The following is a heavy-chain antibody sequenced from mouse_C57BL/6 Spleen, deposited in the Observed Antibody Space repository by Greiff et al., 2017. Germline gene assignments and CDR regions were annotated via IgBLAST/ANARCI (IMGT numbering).Heavy chain of an antibody. CDR1: GFTFSSYA. D-gene: IGHD2-2*01. CDR2: ISDGGSYT. Sequence: EVQRVESGGGLVKPGGSLKLSCAASGFTFSSYAMSWVRQTPEKRLEWVATISDGGSYTYYPDNVKGRFTISRDNAKNNLYLQMSHLKSEDTAMYYCARAYGYDPAWFAYWGQGTLVTVSA. J-gene: IGHJ3*01. V-gene: IGHV5-4*01. CDR3: ARAYGYDPAWFAY.